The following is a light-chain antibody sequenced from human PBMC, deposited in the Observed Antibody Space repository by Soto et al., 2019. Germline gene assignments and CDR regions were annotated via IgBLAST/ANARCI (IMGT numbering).Light chain of an antibody. J-gene: IGLJ2*01. CDR1: SSDVGGYNY. CDR3: SSYASSRDVF. V-gene: IGLV2-14*01. CDR2: EVS. Sequence: QSALTQPASVSGSPGQSISISCPGTSSDVGGYNYVSWYQQNPSKALNLMIYEVSNRPSGVSNRFSGSKSGNTASLTICGLQGEDEADYYCSSYASSRDVFFRGGTQLTVL.